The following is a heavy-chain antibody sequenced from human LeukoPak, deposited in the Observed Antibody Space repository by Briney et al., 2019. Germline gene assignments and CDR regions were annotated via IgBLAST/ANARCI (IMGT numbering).Heavy chain of an antibody. J-gene: IGHJ4*02. Sequence: GGSLRLSCAASGFTFSSYWMHWVRQAPGKGLAWVSRINSDGSSTSYADSVKGRFTISRDNAKNTLYLQMNSLRVEDTAVYYCARGGADGWDMDNWGQGILVTVSS. D-gene: IGHD1-26*01. CDR3: ARGGADGWDMDN. CDR1: GFTFSSYW. V-gene: IGHV3-74*01. CDR2: INSDGSST.